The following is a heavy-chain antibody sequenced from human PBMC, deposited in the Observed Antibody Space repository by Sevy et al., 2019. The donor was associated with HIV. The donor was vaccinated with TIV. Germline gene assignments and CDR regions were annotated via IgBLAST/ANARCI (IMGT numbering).Heavy chain of an antibody. D-gene: IGHD1-1*01. J-gene: IGHJ4*02. CDR3: ARHKNWITRALNSAFDY. Sequence: SENLSLTCTVSGGSISSSSYYWGWIRQPPGKGLEWIGSIYYSGSTYYNPSLKSRVTISVDTSNNQFSLKLSSVTAADTAVYYCARHKNWITRALNSAFDYWGQGTLVTVSS. CDR1: GGSISSSSYY. CDR2: IYYSGST. V-gene: IGHV4-39*01.